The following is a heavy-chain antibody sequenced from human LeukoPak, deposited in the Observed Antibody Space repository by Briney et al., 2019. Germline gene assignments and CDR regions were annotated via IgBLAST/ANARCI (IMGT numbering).Heavy chain of an antibody. CDR2: IWYDGSNK. D-gene: IGHD3-16*02. CDR1: GFTFSSYG. Sequence: PGRSLRLSCAASGFTFSSYGMHWVRQAPGKGQERVADIWYDGSNKYYADSVKGRFTISRDNSKDTLYLQMNSLRAEDTAVYYCARGRGMITFGGVIVTPYYFDYWGQGTLVTVSS. J-gene: IGHJ4*02. V-gene: IGHV3-33*01. CDR3: ARGRGMITFGGVIVTPYYFDY.